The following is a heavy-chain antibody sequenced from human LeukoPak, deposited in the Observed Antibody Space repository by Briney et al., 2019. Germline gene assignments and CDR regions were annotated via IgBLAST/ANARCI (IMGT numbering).Heavy chain of an antibody. Sequence: ASVKVSCKVSGYTLTELSMHWVRQAPGKGLEWMGGFDPEDGETVYAQKFQGRVTMTEDTSTDTAYMELSSLRSEDTAVYYCATVDSYGGYYFDYWGQGTLVTVSS. J-gene: IGHJ4*02. CDR1: GYTLTELS. D-gene: IGHD5-18*01. CDR2: FDPEDGET. V-gene: IGHV1-24*01. CDR3: ATVDSYGGYYFDY.